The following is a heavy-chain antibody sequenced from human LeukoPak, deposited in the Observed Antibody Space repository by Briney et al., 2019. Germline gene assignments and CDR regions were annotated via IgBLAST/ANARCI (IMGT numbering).Heavy chain of an antibody. Sequence: GGSLRLSCAASGFTFKNYAMSWVRQAPGKGLEWASTIGGNSGYTYYSDSVKGRFTISRDNSRNTLYLQMTSQRVDDTAVYFCATERPFSSGTYYNAWGQGTLVIVSS. CDR3: ATERPFSSGTYYNA. V-gene: IGHV3-23*01. CDR2: IGGNSGYT. CDR1: GFTFKNYA. J-gene: IGHJ5*02. D-gene: IGHD3-10*01.